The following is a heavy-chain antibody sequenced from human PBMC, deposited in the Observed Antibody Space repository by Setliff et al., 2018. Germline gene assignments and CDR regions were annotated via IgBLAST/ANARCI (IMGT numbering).Heavy chain of an antibody. CDR3: AKDPNGDYVGAFDS. V-gene: IGHV3-23*01. CDR1: GLTFSSYA. D-gene: IGHD4-17*01. J-gene: IGHJ5*01. CDR2: IRGSGGST. Sequence: GGSLRLSCVASGLTFSSYAMTWVRQAPGKGLEWLSAIRGSGGSTLYADSVKGRFTISXXXSQNTLYLQMNSLRVEDTAVYYCAKDPNGDYVGAFDSWGHGTLVTVSS.